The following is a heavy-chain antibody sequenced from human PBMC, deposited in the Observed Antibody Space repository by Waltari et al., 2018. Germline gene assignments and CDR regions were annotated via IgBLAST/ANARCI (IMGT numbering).Heavy chain of an antibody. D-gene: IGHD6-13*01. J-gene: IGHJ4*02. Sequence: EVQLVQSGAEVKKPGATVKISCKASGYTFTDYYMHWVQQAPGKGLEWMGRVDPEDGETIYAEKFQGRVTITADMATDTAYMELSSLRSEDTAVYYCARQQLVRVGDYWGQGTLVTVSS. V-gene: IGHV1-69-2*01. CDR3: ARQQLVRVGDY. CDR2: VDPEDGET. CDR1: GYTFTDYY.